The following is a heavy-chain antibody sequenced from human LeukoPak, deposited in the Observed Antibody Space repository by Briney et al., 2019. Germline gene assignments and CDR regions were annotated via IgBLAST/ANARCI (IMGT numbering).Heavy chain of an antibody. CDR2: ISGSGGST. CDR3: AKDSFYGDYVSFDY. J-gene: IGHJ4*02. D-gene: IGHD4-17*01. V-gene: IGHV3-23*01. CDR1: AFTFSSYA. Sequence: QPGGSLRLSCAASAFTFSSYAMSWVRQAPGKGLEWVSAISGSGGSTYYADSVKGRFTISRDNSKNTLYLQMNSLRAEDTAVYYCAKDSFYGDYVSFDYWGQGTLITVSS.